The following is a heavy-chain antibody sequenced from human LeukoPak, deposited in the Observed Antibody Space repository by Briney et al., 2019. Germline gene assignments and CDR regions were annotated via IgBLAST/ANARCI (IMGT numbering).Heavy chain of an antibody. CDR1: GYTFTSYG. V-gene: IGHV1-18*01. J-gene: IGHJ4*02. CDR2: ISAYNGNT. Sequence: ASVKVSCKASGYTFTSYGISWVRQAPGQGLEWMGWISAYNGNTNYAQKLQDRVTMTTDTSTSTAYMELRSLRSDDTAVYYCASPARYYDSREMGYWGQGTLVTVSS. D-gene: IGHD3-22*01. CDR3: ASPARYYDSREMGY.